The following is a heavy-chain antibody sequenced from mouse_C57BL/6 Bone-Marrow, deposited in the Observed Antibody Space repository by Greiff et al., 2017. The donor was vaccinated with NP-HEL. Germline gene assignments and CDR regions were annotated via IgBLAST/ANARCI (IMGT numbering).Heavy chain of an antibody. Sequence: VKLQQSGPELVKPGASVKISCKASGYAFSSSWMNWVKQRPGKGLEWIGRIYPGDGDTNYNGKFKGKATLTADKSSSTAYMQLSSLTSEDSAVYFCARSGRRRGGYFDYWGQGTTLTVSS. V-gene: IGHV1-82*01. CDR3: ARSGRRRGGYFDY. J-gene: IGHJ2*01. CDR2: IYPGDGDT. D-gene: IGHD3-2*02. CDR1: GYAFSSSW.